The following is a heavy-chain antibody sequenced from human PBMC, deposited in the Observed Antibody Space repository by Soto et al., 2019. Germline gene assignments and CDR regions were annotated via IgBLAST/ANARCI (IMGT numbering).Heavy chain of an antibody. CDR1: GYSFTSYW. CDR2: IYPGDSDT. CDR3: ARHRGSGWPPDYYYYMDV. D-gene: IGHD6-19*01. J-gene: IGHJ6*03. Sequence: PGESLKISCKGSGYSFTSYWIGWVRQMPGKGLEWMGIIYPGDSDTRYSPSFQGQVTISADKSISTAYLQWSSLKASDTAMYYCARHRGSGWPPDYYYYMDVWGKGTTVTVSS. V-gene: IGHV5-51*01.